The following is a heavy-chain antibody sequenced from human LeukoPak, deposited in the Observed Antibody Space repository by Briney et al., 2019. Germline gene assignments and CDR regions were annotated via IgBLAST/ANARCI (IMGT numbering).Heavy chain of an antibody. V-gene: IGHV3-21*04. D-gene: IGHD3-10*01. CDR1: GFTLRSFS. CDR2: ITGSSSNI. Sequence: PGGSLRLSRAASGFTLRSFSMKWVRQAPGKGREWVSFITGSSSNIYYPDPEKRRVTPRRDHAKNSLYLQMNRQGAEETAVYYCARGYTGDNAMVRGVKGWGQRTLVTVSS. J-gene: IGHJ4*02. CDR3: ARGYTGDNAMVRGVKG.